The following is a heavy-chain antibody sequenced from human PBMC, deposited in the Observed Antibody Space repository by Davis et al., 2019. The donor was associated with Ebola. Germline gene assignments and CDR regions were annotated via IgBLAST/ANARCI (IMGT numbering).Heavy chain of an antibody. V-gene: IGHV3-53*05. D-gene: IGHD3-10*01. Sequence: GGSLRLSCAASGFTVSSNYMSWVRQAPGKGLEWVSVIYSGGSTYYADSVKGRFTISRDNSKNTLYLQMNSLRAEDTAVYYCAKVVQASWFGELLYATFYGMDVWGQGTTVTVSS. J-gene: IGHJ6*02. CDR2: IYSGGST. CDR3: AKVVQASWFGELLYATFYGMDV. CDR1: GFTVSSNY.